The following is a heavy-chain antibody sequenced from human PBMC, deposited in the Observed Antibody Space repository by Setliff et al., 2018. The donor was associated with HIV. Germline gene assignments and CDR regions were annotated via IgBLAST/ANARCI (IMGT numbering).Heavy chain of an antibody. J-gene: IGHJ3*02. D-gene: IGHD3-22*01. V-gene: IGHV4-38-2*01. Sequence: SETLSLTCAVSGYSISSGYYWGWIRQPPGKGLAWIGSIHHSGRTYYSPSLKSRVTISVDTSKNRFSLKLSSVTATDTAVYYCARQLASGFWAFDIWGQGTMVTVSS. CDR3: ARQLASGFWAFDI. CDR1: GYSISSGYY. CDR2: IHHSGRT.